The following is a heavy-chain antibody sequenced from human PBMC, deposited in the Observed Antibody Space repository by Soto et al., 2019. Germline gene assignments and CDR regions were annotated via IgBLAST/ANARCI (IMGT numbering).Heavy chain of an antibody. V-gene: IGHV1-18*01. Sequence: QVHLVQSGAEVKKPGASVKVSCQASGYAFTTYGITWVRQAPGQGLEWMGWISAHNGNTNYAQKLQGRVTVTRDTSTSTAYMELRSLRSDDPAVYYCARGRDGDYWGQGALVTVSS. CDR3: ARGRDGDY. CDR1: GYAFTTYG. J-gene: IGHJ4*02. CDR2: ISAHNGNT. D-gene: IGHD6-6*01.